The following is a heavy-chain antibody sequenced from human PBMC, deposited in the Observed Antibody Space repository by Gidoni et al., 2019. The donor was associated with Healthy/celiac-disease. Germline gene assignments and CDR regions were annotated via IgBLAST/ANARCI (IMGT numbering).Heavy chain of an antibody. V-gene: IGHV3-23*01. D-gene: IGHD6-13*01. Sequence: EVQLLESGGGLVQPGGSLRLSCAASGFTFSSYAMSWVRQAPGKGLEWVSAISGSGGSTYYADSVKGRFTISRDNSKNTLYLQMNSLRAEDTAVYYCVKEGAYSSSWYGTSTEYFQHWGQGTLVTVSS. CDR2: ISGSGGST. CDR1: GFTFSSYA. CDR3: VKEGAYSSSWYGTSTEYFQH. J-gene: IGHJ1*01.